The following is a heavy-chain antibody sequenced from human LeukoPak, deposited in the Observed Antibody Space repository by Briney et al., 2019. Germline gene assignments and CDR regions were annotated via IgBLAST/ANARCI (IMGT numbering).Heavy chain of an antibody. V-gene: IGHV3-43*02. CDR1: GFTFDDYA. Sequence: AGRSLRLSCAASGFTFDDYAMHWVCQAPGKGLEWVSLISGDGGSTYYADSVKGRFTISRDNSKNSLYLQMNSLRTEDTALYYCAKDPTYDFWSGYLRGKNWFDPWGQGTLVTVSS. D-gene: IGHD3-3*01. J-gene: IGHJ5*02. CDR3: AKDPTYDFWSGYLRGKNWFDP. CDR2: ISGDGGST.